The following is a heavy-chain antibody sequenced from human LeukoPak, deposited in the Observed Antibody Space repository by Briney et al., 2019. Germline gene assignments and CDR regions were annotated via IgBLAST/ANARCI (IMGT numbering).Heavy chain of an antibody. J-gene: IGHJ5*02. V-gene: IGHV1-69*04. Sequence: SVKVSCKASGGTFSSYTISWVRQAPGQGLEWMGRIIPILGIANYAQKFQGRVTITADKSTSTAYMELSSLRSEDTAVYYCAREDDYGGNDLFDPWGQGTLVTVSS. CDR1: GGTFSSYT. D-gene: IGHD4-23*01. CDR2: IIPILGIA. CDR3: AREDDYGGNDLFDP.